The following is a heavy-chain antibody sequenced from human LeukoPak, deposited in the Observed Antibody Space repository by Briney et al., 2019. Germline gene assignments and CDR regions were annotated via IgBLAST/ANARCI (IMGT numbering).Heavy chain of an antibody. D-gene: IGHD5-24*01. Sequence: GGSLRLSCAASGFTFSSYEMDWVRQAPGKGLEGVSYISSCGSTIYYAVSVKGRFTISRENAKNSLYLQMNSLRAEDTAVYYCARGSDWRWLQGTHFDYWGQGTLVTVSS. V-gene: IGHV3-48*03. J-gene: IGHJ4*02. CDR2: ISSCGSTI. CDR3: ARGSDWRWLQGTHFDY. CDR1: GFTFSSYE.